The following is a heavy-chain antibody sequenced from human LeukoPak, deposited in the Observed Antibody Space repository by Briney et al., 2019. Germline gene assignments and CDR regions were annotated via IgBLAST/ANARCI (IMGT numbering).Heavy chain of an antibody. J-gene: IGHJ3*02. CDR2: VSYIGST. CDR3: ARDPTTVTKGLDI. Sequence: NPSETLSLTCTVSGDSFSSHYWSWVRQPPGRGLEWFGYVSYIGSTNYNPSLKSRVTISVDTSKNQFSLKLSSVTAADTAVYYCARDPTTVTKGLDIWGQGTMVTVSS. D-gene: IGHD4-17*01. V-gene: IGHV4-59*11. CDR1: GDSFSSHY.